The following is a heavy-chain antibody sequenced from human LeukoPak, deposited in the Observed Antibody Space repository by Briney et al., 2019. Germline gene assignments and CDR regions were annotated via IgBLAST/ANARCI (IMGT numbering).Heavy chain of an antibody. J-gene: IGHJ4*02. CDR1: GDSISGYY. D-gene: IGHD1-26*01. V-gene: IGHV4-59*01. Sequence: SETLSLTCTVSGDSISGYYWRWIRQPPGKGLEWIGNIYYSGTTNYDPSLRSRVNMSLDASKNQFSLRLSSVTAADTAVYYCARGGSYFVYWGQGTLVTVSS. CDR2: IYYSGTT. CDR3: ARGGSYFVY.